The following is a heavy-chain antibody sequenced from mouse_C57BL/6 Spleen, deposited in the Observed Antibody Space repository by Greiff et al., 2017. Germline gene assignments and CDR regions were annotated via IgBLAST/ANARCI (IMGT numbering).Heavy chain of an antibody. CDR1: GYTFTSYG. J-gene: IGHJ1*03. CDR3: ARWGITTVVAPWYFDG. CDR2: IYPRSGNT. V-gene: IGHV1-81*01. Sequence: QVQLQQSGAELARPGASVKLSCKASGYTFTSYGISWVKQRTGQGLEWIGEIYPRSGNTYYNEKFKGKATLTADKSSSTAYMELRSLTSGDSAVYFGARWGITTVVAPWYFDGWGTGTTVTVSS. D-gene: IGHD1-1*01.